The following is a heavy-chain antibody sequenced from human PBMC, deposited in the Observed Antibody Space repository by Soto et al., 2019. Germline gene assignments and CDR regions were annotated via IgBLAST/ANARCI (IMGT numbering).Heavy chain of an antibody. CDR3: EKDRTTVTRNNWFDP. D-gene: IGHD4-4*01. J-gene: IGHJ5*02. Sequence: PGGSLRLSCAASGFTFSSYGMHWVRQAPGKGLEWVAVISYDGSNKYYADSVKGRFTISRDNSKNTLYLQMNSLRAEDTAVYYCEKDRTTVTRNNWFDPWGQGTLVTVSS. CDR2: ISYDGSNK. CDR1: GFTFSSYG. V-gene: IGHV3-30*18.